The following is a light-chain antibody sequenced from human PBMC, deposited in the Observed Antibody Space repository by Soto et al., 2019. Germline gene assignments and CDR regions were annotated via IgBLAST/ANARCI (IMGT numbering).Light chain of an antibody. CDR3: QQYSDNWT. Sequence: DIQMTQSPSTLSASVGDRVTITCRASQSISSWLAWYQQKPGTAPNLLIYKASTLQGGVPSRFSGSGSGTEFTLTNSSLQPDDSAIYYCQQYSDNWTFGQGTKVEIK. J-gene: IGKJ1*01. CDR2: KAS. CDR1: QSISSW. V-gene: IGKV1-5*03.